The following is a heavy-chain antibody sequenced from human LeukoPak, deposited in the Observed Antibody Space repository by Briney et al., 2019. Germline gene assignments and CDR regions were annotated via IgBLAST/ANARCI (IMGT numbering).Heavy chain of an antibody. CDR3: ATSTPPNDYGDSYYGMDV. V-gene: IGHV1-24*01. D-gene: IGHD4-17*01. CDR1: GYTLTELS. Sequence: ASVKVSCKVSGYTLTELSMHWVRQAPGKGLEWMGGFDPEDGETNYAQKFQGRVTMTEDTSTDTAYMELSSLRSEDTAVYYCATSTPPNDYGDSYYGMDVWGQGTTVTVSS. J-gene: IGHJ6*02. CDR2: FDPEDGET.